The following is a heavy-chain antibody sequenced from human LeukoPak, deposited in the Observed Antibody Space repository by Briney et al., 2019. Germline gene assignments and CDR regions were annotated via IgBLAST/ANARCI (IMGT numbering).Heavy chain of an antibody. CDR1: GFIFSSYW. J-gene: IGHJ4*02. V-gene: IGHV3-74*01. Sequence: GGSLRLSCAASGFIFSSYWIHWVRQAPGKGLVWVSRINPDGSSTTYADSVRGRFTISRDNAKNRLYLQMDSLRAEDTAVYYCATDLTEEEDYWGQGTLVTVSS. D-gene: IGHD7-27*01. CDR2: INPDGSST. CDR3: ATDLTEEEDY.